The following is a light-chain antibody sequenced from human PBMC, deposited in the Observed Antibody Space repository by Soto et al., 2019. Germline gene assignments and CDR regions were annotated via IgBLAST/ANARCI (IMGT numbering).Light chain of an antibody. V-gene: IGLV1-47*02. CDR1: SSNIGSNS. CDR2: SNN. Sequence: QSLLTQSPSASGTPGQRVTISCSGSSSNIGSNSVYWYQQLPGTAPKLLIYSNNQRPSGVPDRFSGSRSGTSASLAISGLRSEDEADYYCAAWDDSLSGHVVFGGGTKVTV. CDR3: AAWDDSLSGHVV. J-gene: IGLJ2*01.